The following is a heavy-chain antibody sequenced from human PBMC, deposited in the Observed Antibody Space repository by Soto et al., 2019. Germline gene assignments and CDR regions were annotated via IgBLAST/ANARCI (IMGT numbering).Heavy chain of an antibody. J-gene: IGHJ5*02. CDR2: IYYSGST. D-gene: IGHD5-12*01. Sequence: TLSLTCTVSGGSISSSSYYWGWIRQPPGKGLEWIGSIYYSGSTYYNPSLKSRVTISVDTSKNQFSLKLSSVTAADTAVYYCARHEMATIPWFDPRGQGTLVTVSS. V-gene: IGHV4-39*01. CDR3: ARHEMATIPWFDP. CDR1: GGSISSSSYY.